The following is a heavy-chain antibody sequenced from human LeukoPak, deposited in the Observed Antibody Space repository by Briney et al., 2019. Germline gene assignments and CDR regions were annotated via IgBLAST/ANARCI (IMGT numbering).Heavy chain of an antibody. D-gene: IGHD3-10*01. CDR2: IWYDGSNK. J-gene: IGHJ4*02. V-gene: IGHV3-30*02. Sequence: GGSLRLSCAASGFTFSSYGMHWVRQAPGKGLEWVAVIWYDGSNKYYVGSVKGRFTISRDNSKNTLYLQVNSLRAEDTAVYYCAKGSYGSGSYYYFDYWGQGTLVTVSS. CDR3: AKGSYGSGSYYYFDY. CDR1: GFTFSSYG.